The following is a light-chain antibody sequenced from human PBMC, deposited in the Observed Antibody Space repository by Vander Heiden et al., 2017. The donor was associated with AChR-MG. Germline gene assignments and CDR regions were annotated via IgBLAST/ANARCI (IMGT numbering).Light chain of an antibody. CDR1: ESISDW. V-gene: IGKV1-5*03. CDR2: KAS. J-gene: IGKJ1*01. Sequence: IQMTPSPSTFSASVGDRVTLTWRASESISDWLAWYQQKPGKAPKLLIYKASKLESGVPSRFSGSGSGTEFFLTISSLQPDDFATYYCQQYNSVSRTFGQGTKVEIK. CDR3: QQYNSVSRT.